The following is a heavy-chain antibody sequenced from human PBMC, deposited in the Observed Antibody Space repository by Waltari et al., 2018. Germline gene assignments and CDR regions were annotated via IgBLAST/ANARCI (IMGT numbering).Heavy chain of an antibody. CDR2: INHSGST. CDR1: GGSFSGYY. J-gene: IGHJ4*02. D-gene: IGHD6-13*01. CDR3: ARTRIAAVRGPHYFDY. Sequence: QVQLQQWGAGLLKPSETLSLTCAVYGGSFSGYYWSWIRQPPGKGLEGIGEINHSGSTNYNPSLKSRVTISVDTSKNQFSLKLSSVTAADTAVYYCARTRIAAVRGPHYFDYWGQGTLVTVSS. V-gene: IGHV4-34*01.